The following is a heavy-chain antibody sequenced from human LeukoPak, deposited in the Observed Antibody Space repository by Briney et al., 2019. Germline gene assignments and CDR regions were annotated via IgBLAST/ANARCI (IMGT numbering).Heavy chain of an antibody. V-gene: IGHV1-8*01. D-gene: IGHD1-1*01. CDR3: ARGLRRGTVDY. Sequence: ASVKVSCKASGYTFTSYDIYWVRQATGQGLEWMGWMNPNSGNTASAQKFQGSVTLTRNTSISTAYMELSSLRSEDTAVYYCARGLRRGTVDYWGQGTLVTVSS. CDR2: MNPNSGNT. CDR1: GYTFTSYD. J-gene: IGHJ4*02.